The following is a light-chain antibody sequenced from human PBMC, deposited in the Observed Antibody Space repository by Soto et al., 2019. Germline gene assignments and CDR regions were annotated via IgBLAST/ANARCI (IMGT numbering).Light chain of an antibody. Sequence: EIVLTQSPATLSLSPGERATLSCRASQSVSSYFSWYQQKPGQAPRPLIYDPSNRATGIPARFSGSGAGTDFSLTIRSLEPEDFGVYYCQQRSNWSPWTFGQGTKGESK. CDR3: QQRSNWSPWT. CDR2: DPS. V-gene: IGKV3-11*01. CDR1: QSVSSY. J-gene: IGKJ1*01.